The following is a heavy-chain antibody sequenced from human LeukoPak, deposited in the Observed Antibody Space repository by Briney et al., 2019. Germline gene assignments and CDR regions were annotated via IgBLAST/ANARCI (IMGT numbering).Heavy chain of an antibody. V-gene: IGHV4-39*07. Sequence: PSETLSLTCTVSGGSISSSIYYWGWIRQPPGKGLEWIGSIFYSGSTCYNSSLKSRVIISVDTSKNQFSLKLSSVTAADTAIYYCARDKMGGFDYWGQGTLVTVSS. CDR2: IFYSGST. D-gene: IGHD3-16*01. CDR3: ARDKMGGFDY. CDR1: GGSISSSIYY. J-gene: IGHJ4*02.